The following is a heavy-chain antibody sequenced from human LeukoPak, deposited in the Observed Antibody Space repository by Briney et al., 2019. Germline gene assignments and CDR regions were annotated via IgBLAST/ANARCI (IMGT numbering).Heavy chain of an antibody. CDR1: GFTFSSYA. J-gene: IGHJ4*02. V-gene: IGHV3-23*01. D-gene: IGHD2-21*01. Sequence: GSLRLSCAASGFTFSSYAMSWVRQAPGKGLEWVSAISGSGGSTYYADSVKGRFTISRDNSKNTLYLQMNSLRAEDTAVYYCANSRSRSVMFDYWGQGTLVTVSS. CDR3: ANSRSRSVMFDY. CDR2: ISGSGGST.